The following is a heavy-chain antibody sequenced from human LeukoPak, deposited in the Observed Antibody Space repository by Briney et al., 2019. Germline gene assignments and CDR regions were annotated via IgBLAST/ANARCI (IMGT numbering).Heavy chain of an antibody. CDR2: IYYSGNT. CDR1: AGSISSDSYY. V-gene: IGHV4-39*07. J-gene: IGHJ5*02. Sequence: SETLSLTCTVSAGSISSDSYYWGWIRQPPGKGLEWIGTIYYSGNTYYNPSLKSRLTISVDTSKNQFSLKLRSVTAADTAVYYCARLHFMAAAGTYWFDPWGQGILVTVSS. D-gene: IGHD6-13*01. CDR3: ARLHFMAAAGTYWFDP.